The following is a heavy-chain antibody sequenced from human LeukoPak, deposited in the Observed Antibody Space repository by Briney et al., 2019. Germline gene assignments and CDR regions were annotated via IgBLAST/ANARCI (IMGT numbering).Heavy chain of an antibody. CDR3: ARAGINGTNGPAPY. CDR1: GDTFSSYA. Sequence: GSSVKVSCKASGDTFSSYAISWVRQAPGQGLEWMGRIIPIFGIADYAQKFQGRVTITADKSTSTAYMELSSPRSEDTAVYYCARAGINGTNGPAPYWGQGTLVTVAS. J-gene: IGHJ4*02. CDR2: IIPIFGIA. D-gene: IGHD1-7*01. V-gene: IGHV1-69*04.